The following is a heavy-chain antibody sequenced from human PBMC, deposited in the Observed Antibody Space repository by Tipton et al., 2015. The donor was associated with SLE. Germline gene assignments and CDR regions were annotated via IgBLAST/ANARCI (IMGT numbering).Heavy chain of an antibody. J-gene: IGHJ3*02. V-gene: IGHV5-10-1*01. CDR3: ARQTIRVGAPGAFDI. CDR1: GYSFTSYW. CDR2: IYPGDSYT. D-gene: IGHD1-26*01. Sequence: QSGPEVKKPGESLRISCKGSGYSFTSYWISWVRQMPGKGLEWMGIIYPGDSYTNYSPSFQGHVTISADKSISTAYLQWSSLKASDTAMYYCARQTIRVGAPGAFDIWGQGTMVTVSS.